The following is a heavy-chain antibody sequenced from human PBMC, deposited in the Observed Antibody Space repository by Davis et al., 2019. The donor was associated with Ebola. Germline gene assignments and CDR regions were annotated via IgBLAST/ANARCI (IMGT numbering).Heavy chain of an antibody. CDR3: ARQVALLDGGMDV. CDR2: IYPGDSDT. V-gene: IGHV5-51*01. J-gene: IGHJ6*02. D-gene: IGHD3-3*02. CDR1: GYTFTTYW. Sequence: GESLKISCIGSGYTFTTYWIVWVRQMPGKGLEWMGIIYPGDSDTRYSPSFQGQVTISADKSITTAYLQWSSLKASDTAIYYCARQVALLDGGMDVWGQGTTVTVSS.